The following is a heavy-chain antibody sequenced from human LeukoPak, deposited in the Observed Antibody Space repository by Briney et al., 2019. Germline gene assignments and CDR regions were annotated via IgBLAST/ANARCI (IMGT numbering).Heavy chain of an antibody. J-gene: IGHJ6*03. Sequence: RASVKLSCNASGYTFTSYGISWVRHAPGQGLEWMGWISAYNGNTNYAQKLQGRITMTTDTSTSTDYMELRSLRSDDTAVYYCASGHCSSTSCYLYYYMDVWGKGTTVTVSS. V-gene: IGHV1-18*01. CDR3: ASGHCSSTSCYLYYYMDV. CDR2: ISAYNGNT. CDR1: GYTFTSYG. D-gene: IGHD2-2*03.